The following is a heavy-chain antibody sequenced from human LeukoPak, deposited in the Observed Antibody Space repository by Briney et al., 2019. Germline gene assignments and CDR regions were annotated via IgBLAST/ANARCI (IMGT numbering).Heavy chain of an antibody. CDR2: IYYSGST. J-gene: IGHJ2*01. V-gene: IGHV4-61*01. D-gene: IGHD3-10*01. CDR3: ARVPYYYGSGTEYWYFDL. CDR1: GGSVSSGSYY. Sequence: SETLSLTCTVSGGSVSSGSYYWSWIRQPPGKGLEWIGYIYYSGSTNYNPSLKSRVTISVDTSKNQFSLKLSSVTAADTAVYYCARVPYYYGSGTEYWYFDLWGRGTLATVSS.